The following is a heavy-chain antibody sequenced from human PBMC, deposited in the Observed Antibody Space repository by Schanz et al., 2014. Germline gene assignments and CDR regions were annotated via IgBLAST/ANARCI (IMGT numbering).Heavy chain of an antibody. Sequence: EVQLVESGGVVAQPGGSLRLSCAASGFTFSVYWMHWVRQPPGKGLVSVSGISGDGTTTSYAGSMKGRFTISRDNAKNALFLQMNSLTAEDAAVYYCVGEDMVRGIRAFDIWGQGTMVTVSS. CDR2: ISGDGTTT. J-gene: IGHJ3*02. CDR3: VGEDMVRGIRAFDI. CDR1: GFTFSVYW. V-gene: IGHV3-74*02. D-gene: IGHD3-10*01.